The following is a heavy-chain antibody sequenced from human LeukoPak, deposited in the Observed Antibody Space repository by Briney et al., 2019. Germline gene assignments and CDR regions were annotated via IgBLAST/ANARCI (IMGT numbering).Heavy chain of an antibody. D-gene: IGHD3-3*01. Sequence: SETLSLTCAVYGGSFSGYYWSWIRQPPGKGLEWIGEINHSGSTNYNPSLKSRVTISVDTSKNQFSLKLSSVTAADTAVYYCARVPYYDFWSGYYSVGWFDPWGQGTLVTVSS. CDR3: ARVPYYDFWSGYYSVGWFDP. V-gene: IGHV4-34*01. J-gene: IGHJ5*02. CDR2: INHSGST. CDR1: GGSFSGYY.